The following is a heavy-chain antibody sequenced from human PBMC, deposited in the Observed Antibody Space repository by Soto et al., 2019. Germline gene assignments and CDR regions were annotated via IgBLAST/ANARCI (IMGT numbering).Heavy chain of an antibody. J-gene: IGHJ5*02. Sequence: SETLSLTCAVSGGSFTGNYWSWIRQPPGKGLEWIGEINHSGSTNYNTSLKSRVTISLDMSKNQFSLKLTSVTAADTAVYYCAKSRGYSYGYWFDPWGQGTLVTVSS. D-gene: IGHD5-18*01. CDR2: INHSGST. V-gene: IGHV4-34*01. CDR1: GGSFTGNY. CDR3: AKSRGYSYGYWFDP.